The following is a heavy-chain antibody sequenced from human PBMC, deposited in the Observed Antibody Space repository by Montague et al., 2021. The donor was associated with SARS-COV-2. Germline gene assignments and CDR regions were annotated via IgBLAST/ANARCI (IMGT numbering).Heavy chain of an antibody. V-gene: IGHV4-39*01. D-gene: IGHD5-12*01. Sequence: SETLSLTCTVSGGSISSSTYYWGWIRQPPGKGLEWIGSIYYSGSTYYNPSLKSRVTISVGTSKNQFSLKLSSVTAAGTAVYYCARHGWGWLRLLRPFDYWGQGTLV. CDR2: IYYSGST. CDR1: GGSISSSTYY. CDR3: ARHGWGWLRLLRPFDY. J-gene: IGHJ4*02.